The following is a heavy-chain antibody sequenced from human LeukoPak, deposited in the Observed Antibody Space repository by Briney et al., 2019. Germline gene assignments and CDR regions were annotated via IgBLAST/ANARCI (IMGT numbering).Heavy chain of an antibody. CDR1: GGAGGSFSGYY. CDR2: INHSGST. J-gene: IGHJ4*02. V-gene: IGHV4-34*01. D-gene: IGHD6-19*01. Sequence: SETLSLTCVVYGGAGGSFSGYYWSWIRQPPGKGLEWIGEINHSGSTNYNPSLKSRVTISVDTSKNQFSLKLSSVTAADTAVYYCARSRYSSGWELFDYWGQGTLVTVSS. CDR3: ARSRYSSGWELFDY.